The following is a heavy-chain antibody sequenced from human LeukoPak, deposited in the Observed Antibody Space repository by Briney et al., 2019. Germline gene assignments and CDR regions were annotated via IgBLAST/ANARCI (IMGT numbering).Heavy chain of an antibody. CDR3: VRATAAFDT. J-gene: IGHJ3*02. CDR1: GFTFSSYW. CDR2: VNNDGSAT. D-gene: IGHD5-18*01. Sequence: PGGSLRLSCAASGFTFSSYWMHWVRQAPGKGLEWVSRVNNDGSATTYADSVKGRFTISRDNAKNTLYLQMNSLRADDTAVYYCVRATAAFDTWGQGTMVTVSS. V-gene: IGHV3-74*01.